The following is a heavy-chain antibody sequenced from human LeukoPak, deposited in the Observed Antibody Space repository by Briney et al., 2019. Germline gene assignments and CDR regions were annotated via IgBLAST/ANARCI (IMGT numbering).Heavy chain of an antibody. CDR2: ISSSSSYI. Sequence: PGGSLRLSCAASGFTFSSYSMNWVRQAPGKGLEWVSSISSSSSYIYYADSVKGRLTISRDNAKNSLFVQMISLRAEDTAVYYCARHGAGSYGDYFDYWGQGTLVTVSS. V-gene: IGHV3-21*01. J-gene: IGHJ4*02. D-gene: IGHD4-17*01. CDR1: GFTFSSYS. CDR3: ARHGAGSYGDYFDY.